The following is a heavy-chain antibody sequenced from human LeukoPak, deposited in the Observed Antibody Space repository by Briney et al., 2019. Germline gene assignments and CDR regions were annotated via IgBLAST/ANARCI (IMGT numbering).Heavy chain of an antibody. Sequence: ASVKVSCKASGYTFTSYYMHWVRQAPGQGLEWMGGINPDSGGTNYAQKFQGRVTMTRDTSISTAYMELSSPRSDDTSVYYCARRSGSDAFDIWGQGTMVTVSS. V-gene: IGHV1-2*02. CDR1: GYTFTSYY. D-gene: IGHD3-3*01. CDR3: ARRSGSDAFDI. CDR2: INPDSGGT. J-gene: IGHJ3*02.